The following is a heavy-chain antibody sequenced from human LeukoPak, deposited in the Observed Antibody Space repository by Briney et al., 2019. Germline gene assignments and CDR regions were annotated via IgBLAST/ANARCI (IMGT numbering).Heavy chain of an antibody. CDR3: ARARAFDY. CDR1: GFTFSSYA. CDR2: ISYDGSNK. V-gene: IGHV3-30*04. Sequence: GGSLRLSCAASGFTFSSYAMHWVRQAPGKGLEWVAVISYDGSNKYYADSVKGRFTISRGNSKNTLYLQMNSLRAEDTAVYYCARARAFDYWGQGTLVIVSS. J-gene: IGHJ4*02.